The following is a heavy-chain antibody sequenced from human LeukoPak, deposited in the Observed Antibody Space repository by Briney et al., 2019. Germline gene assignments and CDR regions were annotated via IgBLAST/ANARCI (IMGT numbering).Heavy chain of an antibody. CDR3: AKGFPLAGTLTPTDY. J-gene: IGHJ4*02. V-gene: IGHV3-23*01. Sequence: GGSLRLSCAASGFTFSSYAMSWVRQAPGKGLGWVSAISGSGGSTYYADSVKGRFTVSRDNSKNTLYLQMNSLRAEDTAVYYCAKGFPLAGTLTPTDYWGQGTLVTVSS. CDR1: GFTFSSYA. D-gene: IGHD6-19*01. CDR2: ISGSGGST.